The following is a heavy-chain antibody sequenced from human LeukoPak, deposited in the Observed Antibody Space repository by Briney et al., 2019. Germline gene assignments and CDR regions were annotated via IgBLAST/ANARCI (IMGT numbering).Heavy chain of an antibody. CDR3: ARRPMYYYDSSGAFDI. D-gene: IGHD3-22*01. CDR2: INPNSGGT. Sequence: GASVKVSCKASGYTFTGYYMHWVRQAPGQGLEWMGRINPNSGGTNYAQKFQGRVTMTRDTSISTAYMELSRLRSDDTAVYYCARRPMYYYDSSGAFDIWGQGTMVTVSS. J-gene: IGHJ3*02. V-gene: IGHV1-2*06. CDR1: GYTFTGYY.